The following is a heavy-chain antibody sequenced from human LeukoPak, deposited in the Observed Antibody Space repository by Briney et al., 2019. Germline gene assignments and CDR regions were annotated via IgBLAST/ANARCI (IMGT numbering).Heavy chain of an antibody. V-gene: IGHV3-23*01. Sequence: GGSLRLSCAAPGFSFSSYGMTWVRQAPGKGLEWVSDISDTGTSTHYADSVKGRFTISRDNSKKTLYLQMNSLRAEDTALYHCARDHYYYDSSGYYGSDYWGQGTLVTVSS. CDR2: ISDTGTST. D-gene: IGHD3-22*01. CDR3: ARDHYYYDSSGYYGSDY. CDR1: GFSFSSYG. J-gene: IGHJ4*02.